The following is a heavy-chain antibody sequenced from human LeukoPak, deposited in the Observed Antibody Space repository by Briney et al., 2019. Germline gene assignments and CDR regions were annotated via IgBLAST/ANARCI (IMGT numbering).Heavy chain of an antibody. V-gene: IGHV3-21*01. D-gene: IGHD4-11*01. CDR1: GFTFSSYS. Sequence: GGSLRLSCAASGFTFSSYSMNWVRQAPEKGLEWVSSISAASNYIYYADSVKGRFTISRDNAKNSLYLQMNSLRAEDTAVYYCARERLPDDYWGQGSLVTVSS. J-gene: IGHJ4*02. CDR2: ISAASNYI. CDR3: ARERLPDDY.